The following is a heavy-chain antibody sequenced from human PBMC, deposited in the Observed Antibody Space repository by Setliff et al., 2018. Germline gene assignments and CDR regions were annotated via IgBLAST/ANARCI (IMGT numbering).Heavy chain of an antibody. J-gene: IGHJ3*01. CDR3: ASPRRDDLDSPFDAFDL. V-gene: IGHV4-38-2*01. Sequence: TSETLSLTCDVSGISISSGHYWGWIRQPPGKGLEWIATIYHRGRTYYNPSLDSRVTISLGTSKNHFSLRLRSVTAADTAVYYCASPRRDDLDSPFDAFDLWGQGTKVTVSS. CDR2: IYHRGRT. D-gene: IGHD3-3*01. CDR1: GISISSGHY.